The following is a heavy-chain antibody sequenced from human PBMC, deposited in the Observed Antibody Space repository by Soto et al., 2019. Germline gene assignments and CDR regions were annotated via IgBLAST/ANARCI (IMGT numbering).Heavy chain of an antibody. J-gene: IGHJ6*02. CDR1: GGSISSYY. D-gene: IGHD3-3*01. CDR3: ARDTPLRFLEWTTPHYYGMDV. V-gene: IGHV4-4*07. CDR2: IYTSGST. Sequence: SETLSLTCTVSGGSISSYYWSWIRQPAGKGLGWIGRIYTSGSTNYNPSLKSRVTMSVDTSKNQFSLKLSSVTAADTAVYYCARDTPLRFLEWTTPHYYGMDVWGQGTTVTVSS.